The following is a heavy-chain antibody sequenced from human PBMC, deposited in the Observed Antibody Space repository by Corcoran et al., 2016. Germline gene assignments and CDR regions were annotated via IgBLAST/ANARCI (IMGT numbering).Heavy chain of an antibody. D-gene: IGHD3-3*01. CDR3: ASSITIFGVVKYYYGMDV. J-gene: IGHJ6*02. CDR2: INHSGST. CDR1: GGSFSGYY. Sequence: QVQLHQWGAGLLKPSETLSLTCAVYGGSFSGYYWSWIRQPPGKGLEWIGGINHSGSTNYNPSLKSRVTLSVDTSKNQFSLKLSSVTAADTAVYYCASSITIFGVVKYYYGMDVWGQGTTVTVSS. V-gene: IGHV4-34*01.